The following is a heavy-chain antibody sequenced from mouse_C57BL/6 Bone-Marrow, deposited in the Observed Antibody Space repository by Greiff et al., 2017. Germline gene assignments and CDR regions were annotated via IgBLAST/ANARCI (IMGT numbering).Heavy chain of an antibody. Sequence: EVKLVESGGGLVQPGGSMKLSCVASGFTFSNYWMNWVRQSPEKGLEWVAQIRLKSDNYATHYAESVKGRFTISRDDSKSSVYLQMNNLRAEDTGIYYCTGGITTVVHWYFDVWGTGTTVTVSS. CDR3: TGGITTVVHWYFDV. V-gene: IGHV6-3*01. CDR2: IRLKSDNYAT. D-gene: IGHD1-1*01. CDR1: GFTFSNYW. J-gene: IGHJ1*03.